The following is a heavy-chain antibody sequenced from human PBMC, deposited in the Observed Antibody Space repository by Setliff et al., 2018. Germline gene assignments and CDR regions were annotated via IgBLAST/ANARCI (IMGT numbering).Heavy chain of an antibody. V-gene: IGHV4-34*01. Sequence: SETLSLTCGGYGGSLSDYYWSWIRQPPGKGLEWIGEINQSGSTTYNPSLKGRVTISMDTSKNQFSLKLTSVTAADTAVYYCARGKERITMIVVVTSGAFDIWGQGTMVTVSS. CDR2: INQSGST. J-gene: IGHJ3*02. D-gene: IGHD3-22*01. CDR3: ARGKERITMIVVVTSGAFDI. CDR1: GGSLSDYY.